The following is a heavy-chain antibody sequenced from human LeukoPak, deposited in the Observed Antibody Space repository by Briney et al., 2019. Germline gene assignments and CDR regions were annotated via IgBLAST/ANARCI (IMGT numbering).Heavy chain of an antibody. CDR2: IWYDGSNK. Sequence: GGSLRLSCAASGFTFSSYGMHWVRRAPGKGLEWVAVIWYDGSNKYYADSVKGRFTISRDNSKNTLYLQMNSLRAEDTAVYYCARPQGGYYDSSGFDYWGQGTLVTVSS. CDR3: ARPQGGYYDSSGFDY. D-gene: IGHD3-22*01. V-gene: IGHV3-33*01. CDR1: GFTFSSYG. J-gene: IGHJ4*02.